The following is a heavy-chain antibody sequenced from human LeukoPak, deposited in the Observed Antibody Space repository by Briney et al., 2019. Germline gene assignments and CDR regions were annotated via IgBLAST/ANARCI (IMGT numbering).Heavy chain of an antibody. CDR1: GFTVSGNY. J-gene: IGHJ4*02. CDR3: ATGTYGDYLDY. V-gene: IGHV3-66*02. Sequence: PGGSLRLSCAAPGFTVSGNYMSWVRQAPGKGLEWVSVIYSGGSTYYADSVKGRFTISRDNSRNTLYLQMNSLRAEDTAVYYCATGTYGDYLDYWGQGTLVTVSS. CDR2: IYSGGST. D-gene: IGHD4-17*01.